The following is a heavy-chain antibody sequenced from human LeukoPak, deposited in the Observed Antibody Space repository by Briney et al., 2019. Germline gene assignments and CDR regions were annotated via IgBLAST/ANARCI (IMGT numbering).Heavy chain of an antibody. V-gene: IGHV3-48*04. Sequence: GGSLRLSCAASGISFSTSGMHWVRQAPGKGLEWVSYISSSGSTIYYADSVKGRFTISRDNAKNSLYLQMNSLRAEDTAVYYCARLFGGEDYWGQGTLVTVSS. CDR3: ARLFGGEDY. CDR2: ISSSGSTI. CDR1: GISFSTSG. D-gene: IGHD2-21*01. J-gene: IGHJ4*02.